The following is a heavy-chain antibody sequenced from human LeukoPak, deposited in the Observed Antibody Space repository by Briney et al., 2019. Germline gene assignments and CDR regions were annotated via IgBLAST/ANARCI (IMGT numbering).Heavy chain of an antibody. J-gene: IGHJ6*02. D-gene: IGHD3-10*01. CDR3: ASLEYGSGSYYQRPQFYGMDV. CDR2: IWYDGSNK. Sequence: PGGSLRLSCAASGFTFSSYGMHWVRQAPGKGLEWVAVIWYDGSNKYYADSVKGRFTISRDNSKNTLYLQMNSLRAEDTAVYYCASLEYGSGSYYQRPQFYGMDVWGQGTTVTVSS. CDR1: GFTFSSYG. V-gene: IGHV3-33*01.